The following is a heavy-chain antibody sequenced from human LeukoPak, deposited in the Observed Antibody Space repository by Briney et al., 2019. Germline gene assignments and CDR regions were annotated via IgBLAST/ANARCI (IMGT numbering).Heavy chain of an antibody. CDR2: IIPIFGTA. CDR1: GGTFSIYA. J-gene: IGHJ6*03. V-gene: IGHV1-69*06. D-gene: IGHD4-23*01. Sequence: SVSLSCTASGGTFSIYAISWVRQAPGQGLEWMGGIIPIFGTAKYAQKFQGRVTITADKSTSTAYMELSSLRSEDTAVYYCARGGGNTHYYYMDVWGKGTTVTVSS. CDR3: ARGGGNTHYYYMDV.